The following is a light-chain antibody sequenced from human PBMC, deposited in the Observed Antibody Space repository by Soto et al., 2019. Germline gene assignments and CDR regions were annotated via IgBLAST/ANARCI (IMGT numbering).Light chain of an antibody. CDR2: GAS. Sequence: EVVMTQSPGTLSLSPGERATLSCRAIQSVSSSYLAWYQQKPGQAPRLLIYGASNRATGIPDRFSGSGSGTDFTLTISSLQSEDFAVYYCQQYNNWPPWTFGQGTKVDIK. CDR1: QSVSSSY. V-gene: IGKV3D-15*01. J-gene: IGKJ1*01. CDR3: QQYNNWPPWT.